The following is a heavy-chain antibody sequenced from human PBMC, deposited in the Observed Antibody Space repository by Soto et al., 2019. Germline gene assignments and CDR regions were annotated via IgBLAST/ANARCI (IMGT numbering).Heavy chain of an antibody. D-gene: IGHD2-15*01. CDR2: ISTSGFTT. J-gene: IGHJ4*02. Sequence: GSLRLSCAASGFTFSNYTMAWVRQAPGRGLEWVSIISTSGFTTFYADSVKDRFTISRDNSKDTVFLQMNSLRAEDTAVYYCAKGSGYCLAGTCYRYFDYWGQGNLVTVSS. CDR1: GFTFSNYT. V-gene: IGHV3-23*01. CDR3: AKGSGYCLAGTCYRYFDY.